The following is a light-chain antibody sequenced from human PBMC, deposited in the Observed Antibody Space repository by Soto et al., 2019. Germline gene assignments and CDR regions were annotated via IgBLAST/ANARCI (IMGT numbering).Light chain of an antibody. CDR3: CSYAGTFYV. J-gene: IGLJ1*01. V-gene: IGLV1-40*01. CDR2: GNR. CDR1: NSNLGAGYD. Sequence: QSVLTQPPSVSGAPGQRVTISCTGNNSNLGAGYDVHWYQQLPGAAPKLVIFGNRNRPSGVPERFSGSKSGTSASLAITGLQAEDEADYYCCSYAGTFYVFGTGTKVTVL.